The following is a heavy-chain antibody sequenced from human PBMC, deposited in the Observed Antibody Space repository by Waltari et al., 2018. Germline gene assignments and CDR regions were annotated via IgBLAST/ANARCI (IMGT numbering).Heavy chain of an antibody. CDR1: GFTFSSYG. CDR2: ISYDGSHK. J-gene: IGHJ3*02. Sequence: QVQLVESGGGVVQPGRSLRLSCAASGFTFSSYGMHWVRQAPGKGLEWVAVISYDGSHKYYADSVKGRFNISRDNSKNTLYLQMNSLRTEDTAVYYCARAPGSYSDAFDIWGQGTMVTVSS. CDR3: ARAPGSYSDAFDI. D-gene: IGHD1-26*01. V-gene: IGHV3-30*03.